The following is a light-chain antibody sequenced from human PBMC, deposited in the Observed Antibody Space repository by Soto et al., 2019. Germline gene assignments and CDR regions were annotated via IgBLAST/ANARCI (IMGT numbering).Light chain of an antibody. CDR3: HQYNSYSDT. Sequence: DIQMTQSPSTLSASVGDRVTITCRASQSISSWLAWYQQKPGKAPKLLIYDASSLESGVPSRFSGSGSGTEFTLTISSLQPDDVATYYCHQYNSYSDTFGQGTRLEIK. V-gene: IGKV1-5*01. J-gene: IGKJ5*01. CDR1: QSISSW. CDR2: DAS.